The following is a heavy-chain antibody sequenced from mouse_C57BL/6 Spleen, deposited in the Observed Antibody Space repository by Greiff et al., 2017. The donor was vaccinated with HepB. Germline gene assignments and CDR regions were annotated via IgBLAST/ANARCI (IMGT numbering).Heavy chain of an antibody. Sequence: EVQLVESGGGLVKPGGSLKLSCAASGFTFSDYGMHWVRQAPEKGLEWVAYISSGSSTIYYADTVKGRFTISRDNAKNTLFLQMTSLRSEDTAMYYCARRVTGTVAYAMDYCGQGTSVTVSS. J-gene: IGHJ4*01. CDR2: ISSGSSTI. CDR1: GFTFSDYG. CDR3: ARRVTGTVAYAMDY. V-gene: IGHV5-17*01. D-gene: IGHD4-1*01.